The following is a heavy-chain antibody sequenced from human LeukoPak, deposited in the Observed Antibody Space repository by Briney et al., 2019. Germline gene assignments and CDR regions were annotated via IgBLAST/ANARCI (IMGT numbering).Heavy chain of an antibody. CDR3: ARGRQWLGPDYFDY. D-gene: IGHD6-19*01. CDR2: ISSNGGSR. Sequence: GGSLRLSCAASGFTFSSYAMHWVRQAPGKGLEYVSAISSNGGSRYYANSVKGRFTISRDNSKNTLYLQMGSLRAEDMAVYYCARGRQWLGPDYFDYWGQGTLVTVSS. J-gene: IGHJ4*02. CDR1: GFTFSSYA. V-gene: IGHV3-64*01.